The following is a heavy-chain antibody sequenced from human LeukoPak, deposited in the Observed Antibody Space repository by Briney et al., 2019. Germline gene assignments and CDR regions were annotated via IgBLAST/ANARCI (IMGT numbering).Heavy chain of an antibody. V-gene: IGHV1-69*05. CDR1: GGTFSSYA. J-gene: IGHJ3*02. D-gene: IGHD5-18*01. CDR3: ARGLLIDRAMGMSQSSWNPWDI. Sequence: SVKVSCKASGGTFSSYAISWGRQAPGQGREWMGRIIPIFGTANYAQKFQGRVTITTDESTSTAYMELSSLRSEDTAVYYCARGLLIDRAMGMSQSSWNPWDIWGQGTMVTVSS. CDR2: IIPIFGTA.